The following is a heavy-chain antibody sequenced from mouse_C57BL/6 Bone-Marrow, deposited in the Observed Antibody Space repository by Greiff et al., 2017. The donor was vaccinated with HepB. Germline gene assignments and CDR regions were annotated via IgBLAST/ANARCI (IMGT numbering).Heavy chain of an antibody. J-gene: IGHJ4*01. Sequence: VQLKESGGGLVQPGESLKLSCESNEYEFPSHDMSWVRKTPEKRLELVAAINSDGGSTYYPDTMERRFIISRDNTKKTLYLQMSSLRSEDTALYYCASRQLRNYAMDYWGQGTSVTVSS. CDR1: EYEFPSHD. CDR3: ASRQLRNYAMDY. D-gene: IGHD3-2*02. CDR2: INSDGGST. V-gene: IGHV5-2*01.